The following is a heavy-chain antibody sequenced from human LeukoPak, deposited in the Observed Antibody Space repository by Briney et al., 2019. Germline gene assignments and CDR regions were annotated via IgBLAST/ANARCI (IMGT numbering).Heavy chain of an antibody. CDR1: GFTFSSYS. V-gene: IGHV3-21*01. D-gene: IGHD6-13*01. CDR3: ARDLRYSSSWYEDDY. CDR2: ISSSSSYI. J-gene: IGHJ4*02. Sequence: PGGSLRLSCAASGFTFSSYSMNWVRQAPGKGLEWVSSISSSSSYIYYADSVKGRFTISRDNAKNSLYLQMNSLRAEDTAVYYCARDLRYSSSWYEDDYWGQGTLVTVSS.